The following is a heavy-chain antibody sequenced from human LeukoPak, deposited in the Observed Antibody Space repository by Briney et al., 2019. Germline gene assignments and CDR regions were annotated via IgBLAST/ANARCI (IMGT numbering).Heavy chain of an antibody. D-gene: IGHD3-22*01. CDR2: IYYTGST. CDR1: GGSISTYY. J-gene: IGHJ5*02. V-gene: IGHV4-59*12. Sequence: SETLSLTCTVSGGSISTYYWTWIRQPPGKGLEWIGYIYYTGSTNYNPSLKSRVTISVDTSKNQFSLKLSSVTAADTAVYYCARLIPNYYDSSEGPWGQGTLVTVSS. CDR3: ARLIPNYYDSSEGP.